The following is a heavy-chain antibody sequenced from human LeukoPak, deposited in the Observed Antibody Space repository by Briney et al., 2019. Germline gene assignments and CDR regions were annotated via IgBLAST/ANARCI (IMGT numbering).Heavy chain of an antibody. CDR3: ARHSYSYGYEQSFDY. CDR1: GGSISSSFYY. CDR2: IYHSGST. V-gene: IGHV4-39*01. D-gene: IGHD5-18*01. Sequence: SETLSLTCTVSGGSISSSFYYWGWIRQPPGKGLEWIGSIYHSGSTYYNPSLKSRVTISVDTSKNQFSLKLSSVTAADTAVYYCARHSYSYGYEQSFDYWGQGTLVTVSS. J-gene: IGHJ4*02.